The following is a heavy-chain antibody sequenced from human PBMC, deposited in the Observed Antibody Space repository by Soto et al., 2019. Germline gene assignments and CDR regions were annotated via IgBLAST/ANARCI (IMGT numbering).Heavy chain of an antibody. CDR3: ARDYCSSTSCYGVSFDY. CDR2: IKQDGSEK. V-gene: IGHV3-7*05. CDR1: GFTFSSYW. Sequence: EVQLVESGGGLVQPGGSLRLSCAASGFTFSSYWMSWVRQAPGKGLEWVANIKQDGSEKYYVDSVKGRFTISRDNAKNSLYLQMNSLRAEDTAVYDCARDYCSSTSCYGVSFDYWGQGTLVTVSS. D-gene: IGHD2-2*01. J-gene: IGHJ4*02.